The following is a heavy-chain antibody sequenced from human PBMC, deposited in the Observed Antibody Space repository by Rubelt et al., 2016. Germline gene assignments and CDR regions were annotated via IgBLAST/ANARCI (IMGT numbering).Heavy chain of an antibody. CDR1: GFTFTGYW. CDR2: ISSSSSYI. D-gene: IGHD6-19*01. CDR3: ASRSSGANSAFDR. Sequence: GGGLVQPGGSLRLSCAASGFTFTGYWMHWVRQAPGKGLEWVSSISSSSSYIYYADSVKGRFTISRDNAKNSLYLQMNSLRVEDTAVYHCASRSSGANSAFDRWGQGTQVTVSS. V-gene: IGHV3-21*01. J-gene: IGHJ5*02.